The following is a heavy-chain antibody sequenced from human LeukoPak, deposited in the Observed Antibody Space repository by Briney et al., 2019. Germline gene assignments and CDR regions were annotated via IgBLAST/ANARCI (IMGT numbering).Heavy chain of an antibody. CDR2: IWYDGSNK. CDR1: GFTFSSYG. Sequence: PGRSLRLSCAASGFTFSSYGMHWVRQAPGKGLEWVAVIWYDGSNKYYADSVKGRFTISRDNSKNTLYLQMNSLRAEDTAVYYCARDGGGYCSGGSCHFPAPFDYWGQGTLVTVSS. CDR3: ARDGGGYCSGGSCHFPAPFDY. D-gene: IGHD2-15*01. V-gene: IGHV3-33*01. J-gene: IGHJ4*02.